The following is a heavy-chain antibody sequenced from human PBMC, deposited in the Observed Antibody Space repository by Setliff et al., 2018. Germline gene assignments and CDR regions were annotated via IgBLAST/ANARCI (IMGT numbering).Heavy chain of an antibody. CDR2: INHSGSS. CDR1: GGSFSDYH. J-gene: IGHJ6*03. CDR3: ARGGGYNSGSYQGGFYYMDV. V-gene: IGHV4-34*01. D-gene: IGHD6-19*01. Sequence: SETLSLTCAVYGGSFSDYHWSWIRQTPGKGLEWIGKINHSGSSTYNPSLKSRVTISLYTSKSQFSLTLSPVTAADTAVHYCARGGGYNSGSYQGGFYYMDVWGKGTTVTV.